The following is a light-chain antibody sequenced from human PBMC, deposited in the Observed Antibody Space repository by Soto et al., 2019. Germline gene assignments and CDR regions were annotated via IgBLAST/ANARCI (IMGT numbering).Light chain of an antibody. Sequence: SALTQPASVSGYPGQSITASCNGTSNDIGGYNYVSWYQQHPGKAPKLIISQVNNRPSGVSHRFSGSKSGNTASLTISGLQAEDEAEYYCSSYTNLGAFYVFGTGTKVTVL. CDR1: SNDIGGYNY. J-gene: IGLJ1*01. CDR3: SSYTNLGAFYV. CDR2: QVN. V-gene: IGLV2-14*01.